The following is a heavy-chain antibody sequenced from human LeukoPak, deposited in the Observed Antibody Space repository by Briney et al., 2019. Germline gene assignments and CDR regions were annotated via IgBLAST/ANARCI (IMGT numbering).Heavy chain of an antibody. J-gene: IGHJ6*03. V-gene: IGHV4-59*01. CDR1: GGSITDVY. D-gene: IGHD3-10*01. CDR3: ATGRGDYYYFMDV. CDR2: IYHSGST. Sequence: PSETLSLTCSVSGGSITDVYWAWIRQSPGKGLEYIGYIYHSGSTNYNPSLKSRVTLSLDTSSNNFFLKMTSLSASDTALYFCATGRGDYYYFMDVWGKGPTVTVSS.